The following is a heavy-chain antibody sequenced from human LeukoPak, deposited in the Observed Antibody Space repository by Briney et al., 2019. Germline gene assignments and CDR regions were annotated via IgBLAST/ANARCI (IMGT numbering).Heavy chain of an antibody. J-gene: IGHJ4*02. CDR1: AFTFSNYP. V-gene: IGHV3-23*01. CDR2: ISGSGDST. CDR3: ARDRGY. Sequence: GGSLRLSCAASAFTFSNYPMMWVRQAPGKGLEWVSAISGSGDSTYYADSVKGRFTISRDNSKNTLYLQMNSLRAEDTAVYYCARDRGYWGQGNLVAVSS.